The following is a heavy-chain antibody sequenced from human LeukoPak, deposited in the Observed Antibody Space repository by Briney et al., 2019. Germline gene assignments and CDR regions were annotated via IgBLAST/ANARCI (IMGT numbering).Heavy chain of an antibody. Sequence: GGSLRLSCAASGFTVRDHYMSWIRQAPGKGLEWVSYLSSSGITIEYADSVKGRFTISRDNANNSLYLQMNSLSPEDTAVYYCARLRRIWNDVEMVDYWGQGTLVTVSS. J-gene: IGHJ4*02. CDR2: LSSSGITI. CDR1: GFTVRDHY. V-gene: IGHV3-11*01. D-gene: IGHD1-1*01. CDR3: ARLRRIWNDVEMVDY.